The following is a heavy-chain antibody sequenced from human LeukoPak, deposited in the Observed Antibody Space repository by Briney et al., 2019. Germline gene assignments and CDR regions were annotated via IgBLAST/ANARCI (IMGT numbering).Heavy chain of an antibody. V-gene: IGHV3-33*06. CDR2: IWYDGSNK. Sequence: PGGSLRLSCAASGFTFSSYGMHWVRQAPGKGLEWVAVIWYDGSNKYYADSVKGRFTTSRDNSKNTLYLQMNSLRAEDTAVYYCAKDGCSGGSCYSRYNWFDPWGQGTLVTVSS. CDR3: AKDGCSGGSCYSRYNWFDP. J-gene: IGHJ5*02. D-gene: IGHD2-15*01. CDR1: GFTFSSYG.